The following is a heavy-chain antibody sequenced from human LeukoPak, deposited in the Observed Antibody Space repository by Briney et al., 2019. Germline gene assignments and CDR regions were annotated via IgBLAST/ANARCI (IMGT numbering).Heavy chain of an antibody. D-gene: IGHD6-13*01. CDR2: IIPIFGTA. J-gene: IGHJ5*02. V-gene: IGHV1-69*01. Sequence: SVKASCKASGGTFSSYAISWVRQAPGQGLESMGGIIPIFGTANYAQKFQGRVTITADESTSTAYMELSSLRSEDTAVYYCAKTAGIAAAGAFDPWGQGTLVTVSS. CDR3: AKTAGIAAAGAFDP. CDR1: GGTFSSYA.